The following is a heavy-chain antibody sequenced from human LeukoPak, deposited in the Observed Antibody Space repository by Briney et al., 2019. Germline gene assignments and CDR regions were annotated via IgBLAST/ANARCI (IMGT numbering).Heavy chain of an antibody. J-gene: IGHJ6*03. V-gene: IGHV3-53*01. CDR3: AGESSNSLYMDV. CDR1: GITVGSSY. Sequence: QTGGSLRLSCAASGITVGSSYMYWVRQAPGKGLEYVSAIYSGGTTYYADSVKGRFTISRDNSKNTLFLQMNSLRADDTAVYHCAGESSNSLYMDVWGKGTTVTVSS. CDR2: IYSGGTT. D-gene: IGHD4-11*01.